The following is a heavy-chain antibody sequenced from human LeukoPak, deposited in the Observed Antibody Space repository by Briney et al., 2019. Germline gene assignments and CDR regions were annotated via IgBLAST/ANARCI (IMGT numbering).Heavy chain of an antibody. D-gene: IGHD2-8*01. CDR2: IYYSGST. Sequence: SETPSLTCTVSGGSISSGGYYWSWIRQHPGKGLEWIGYIYYSGSTYYNPSLKSRVTISVDTSKNQFSLKLSSVTAADTAVYYRARSLNGRANWFDPWGQGTLVTVSS. J-gene: IGHJ5*02. CDR1: GGSISSGGYY. CDR3: ARSLNGRANWFDP. V-gene: IGHV4-31*03.